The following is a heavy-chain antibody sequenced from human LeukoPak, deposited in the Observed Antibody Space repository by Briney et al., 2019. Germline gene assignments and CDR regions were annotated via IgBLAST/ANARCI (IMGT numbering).Heavy chain of an antibody. CDR1: EFTFSSEE. J-gene: IGHJ4*02. Sequence: GGSLRLSCTASEFTFSSEEMNWVRQAPGKALEWPAYISTTGTTIYYADSVKGRFTISRDNAKNSLYLQMNSLRAEDTAVYYCARAVPYCSSTSCQSDYWGQGTLVTVSS. CDR3: ARAVPYCSSTSCQSDY. CDR2: ISTTGTTI. V-gene: IGHV3-48*03. D-gene: IGHD2-2*01.